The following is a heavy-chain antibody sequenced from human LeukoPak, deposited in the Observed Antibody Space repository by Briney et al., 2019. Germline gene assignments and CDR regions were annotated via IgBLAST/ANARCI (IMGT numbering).Heavy chain of an antibody. CDR2: INHSGST. D-gene: IGHD3-10*01. V-gene: IGHV4-34*01. J-gene: IGHJ4*02. CDR3: ARPRYGSGSLDS. Sequence: SETLSLTCAVYGGSFSGHYWTWIRQPPGKGLEWIGEINHSGSTTYNPALNNRVTISVDTSKNQFSLKMSSVTAADTAVYYCARPRYGSGSLDSWGQGTLVTVSS. CDR1: GGSFSGHY.